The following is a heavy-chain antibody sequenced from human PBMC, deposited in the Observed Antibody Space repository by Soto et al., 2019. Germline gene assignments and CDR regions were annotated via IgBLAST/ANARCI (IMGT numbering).Heavy chain of an antibody. V-gene: IGHV1-18*01. CDR2: ISAHNGNT. Sequence: QVHLVQSGAEVKKPGASVKVSCKGSGYTFTSYGITWVRQAPGQGLEWMGWISAHNGNTDYAQRLQGRVTVTRDTSTSTAYMGQRSLRSDDTAVYYCARGRDGDYWGQGALVTVSS. D-gene: IGHD6-6*01. CDR3: ARGRDGDY. J-gene: IGHJ4*02. CDR1: GYTFTSYG.